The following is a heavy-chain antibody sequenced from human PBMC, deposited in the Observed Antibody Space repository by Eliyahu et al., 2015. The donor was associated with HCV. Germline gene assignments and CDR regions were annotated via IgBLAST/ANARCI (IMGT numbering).Heavy chain of an antibody. D-gene: IGHD5-24*01. CDR2: VYYSGST. V-gene: IGHV4-39*02. J-gene: IGHJ4*02. CDR1: GDSITSASYF. Sequence: QLRLQESGPGLVRPSETLSLTCTASGDSITSASYFWGWIRQSPEKGLEWIGSVYYSGSTYYNPSLKSRVTISEDPSKNHFSLTLSSVTAADTAVYYCAQCRDAYGAPLTDWGQGILVTVSS. CDR3: AQCRDAYGAPLTD.